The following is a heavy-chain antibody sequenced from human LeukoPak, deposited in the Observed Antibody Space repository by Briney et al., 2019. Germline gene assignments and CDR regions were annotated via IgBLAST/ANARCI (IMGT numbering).Heavy chain of an antibody. D-gene: IGHD4-23*01. V-gene: IGHV5-51*01. CDR2: IYPGDSDT. CDR1: GYSFTDYW. Sequence: KVSCKASGYSFTDYWIVWVRQMPGKGLEWMGAIYPGDSDTRYSPSLDGQVTISADKSVSTTYLQWSSLQASDTAMYYCARPSSLYGGTSEDYWGQGTLVTVSS. CDR3: ARPSSLYGGTSEDY. J-gene: IGHJ4*02.